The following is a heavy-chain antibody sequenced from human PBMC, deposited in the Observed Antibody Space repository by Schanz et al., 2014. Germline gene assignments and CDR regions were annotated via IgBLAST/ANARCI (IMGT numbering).Heavy chain of an antibody. CDR3: AKAEYDILTDSYSRLDP. V-gene: IGHV1-18*01. D-gene: IGHD3-9*01. CDR2: ISAYNGNT. Sequence: QIQLVQSGPEVKKPGATVKVSCKASGYIFINSGISWVRQAPGQGLEWMGWISAYNGNTKYPQKLQGRVTMTTDTSTSTAYMELRSLRSDDTAVYYCAKAEYDILTDSYSRLDPWGQGTLVNVSS. J-gene: IGHJ5*02. CDR1: GYIFINSG.